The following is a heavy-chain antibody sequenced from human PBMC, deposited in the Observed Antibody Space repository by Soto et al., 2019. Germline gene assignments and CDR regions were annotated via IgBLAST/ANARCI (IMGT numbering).Heavy chain of an antibody. Sequence: GGSLRLSCAASEFTFSNYAMSWVRQAPGKGLEWVSAISDNGGSTYYADSVKGRFTISRDNSKNTLYLQMNSLRAEDTAVYYCARETCSGGSCYPSAEYFQHWGQGTLVTVSS. V-gene: IGHV3-23*01. D-gene: IGHD2-15*01. CDR3: ARETCSGGSCYPSAEYFQH. J-gene: IGHJ1*01. CDR1: EFTFSNYA. CDR2: ISDNGGST.